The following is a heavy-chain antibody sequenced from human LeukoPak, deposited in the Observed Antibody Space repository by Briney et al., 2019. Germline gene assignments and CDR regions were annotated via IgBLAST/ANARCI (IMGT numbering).Heavy chain of an antibody. CDR1: GYTVTSYG. J-gene: IGHJ4*02. CDR3: ARDPYHKILPGYGSAMGH. CDR2: TSTYNDET. Sequence: ASVRVSCRASGYTVTSYGISWVRQAPGQGLEWMGWTSTYNDETAYARKFQDRLTMTTDTSTSTAYLELRSLRADDTAVYYCARDPYHKILPGYGSAMGHWGQGILVTVSS. V-gene: IGHV1-18*04. D-gene: IGHD3-9*01.